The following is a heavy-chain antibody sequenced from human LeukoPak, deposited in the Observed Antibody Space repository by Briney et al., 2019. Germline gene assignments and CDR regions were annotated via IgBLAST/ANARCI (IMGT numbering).Heavy chain of an antibody. Sequence: GRSLRLSCAASGFTFSSSVMHWVRQAPGKGLEWVAVISYDGGNKYYAHSVKGRFTISRDNSKNTLFLQMNSLGAEDTAVYYCAKDRSVTMIVVVSGAFDIWGQGTMVTVSS. V-gene: IGHV3-30*04. CDR3: AKDRSVTMIVVVSGAFDI. D-gene: IGHD3-22*01. J-gene: IGHJ3*02. CDR1: GFTFSSSV. CDR2: ISYDGGNK.